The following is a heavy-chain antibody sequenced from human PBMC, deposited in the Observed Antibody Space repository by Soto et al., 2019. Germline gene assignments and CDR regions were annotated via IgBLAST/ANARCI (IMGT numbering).Heavy chain of an antibody. CDR2: ISYDGSNK. J-gene: IGHJ6*03. D-gene: IGHD5-12*01. CDR1: GFTFSSYG. CDR3: AKDGGKVAPIGDYYYYYYMDV. V-gene: IGHV3-30*18. Sequence: QVQLVESGGGVVQPGRSLRLSCAASGFTFSSYGMHWVRQAPGKGLEWVAVISYDGSNKDYADSVKGRLTISRDNSKNTLYLQMNSLRGEDTAVYYCAKDGGKVAPIGDYYYYYYMDVWGKGTTVTVSS.